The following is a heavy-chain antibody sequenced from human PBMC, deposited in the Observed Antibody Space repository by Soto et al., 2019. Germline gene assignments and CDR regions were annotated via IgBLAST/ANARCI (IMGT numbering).Heavy chain of an antibody. Sequence: PGESLKISCKGSGYSFTSYWIGWVRQMPGKGLEWMGIIYPGDSDTRYSPSFQAQVTISADKSISTAYLQWSSLKASDTAIYYCSRTAAAGKYYYGVDVWGQGTTVTVSS. CDR3: SRTAAAGKYYYGVDV. D-gene: IGHD6-13*01. J-gene: IGHJ6*02. CDR1: GYSFTSYW. CDR2: IYPGDSDT. V-gene: IGHV5-51*03.